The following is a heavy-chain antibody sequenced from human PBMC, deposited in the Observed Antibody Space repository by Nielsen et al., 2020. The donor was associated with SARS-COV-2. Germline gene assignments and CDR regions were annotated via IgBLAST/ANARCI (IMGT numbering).Heavy chain of an antibody. D-gene: IGHD6-19*01. CDR3: ARQDSSGWFKYYYYMDV. Sequence: GESLKTSCAASGFTFSGPAMHWVRQASGKGLEWVGRIRSRLNSYATAYAASVKGRFTISRDDSSNTAYLQMNSLKTEDTAVYYCARQDSSGWFKYYYYMDVWGKGTTVTVSS. J-gene: IGHJ6*03. CDR1: GFTFSGPA. V-gene: IGHV3-73*01. CDR2: IRSRLNSYAT.